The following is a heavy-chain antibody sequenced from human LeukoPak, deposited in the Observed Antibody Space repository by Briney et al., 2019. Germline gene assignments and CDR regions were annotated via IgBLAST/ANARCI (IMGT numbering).Heavy chain of an antibody. J-gene: IGHJ4*02. CDR3: AKGEILTGYQPFDS. Sequence: GGSLRLSCAASGFTFSSYGMHWVRQAPGKGLEGVAVISYDGSDKYYADSVKGRFTISRDNPKSTLYLQMNSLRAEDTAVYYCAKGEILTGYQPFDSWGQGTLVTVSS. CDR2: ISYDGSDK. V-gene: IGHV3-30*18. D-gene: IGHD3-9*01. CDR1: GFTFSSYG.